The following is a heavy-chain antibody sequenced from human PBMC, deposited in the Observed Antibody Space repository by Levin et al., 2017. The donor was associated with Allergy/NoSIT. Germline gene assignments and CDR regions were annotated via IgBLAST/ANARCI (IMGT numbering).Heavy chain of an antibody. CDR1: GFTFSSYS. CDR2: ISSSSSYI. CDR3: ARYYYDSSGYYSKVYYYYGMDV. D-gene: IGHD3-22*01. Sequence: PGGSLRLSCAASGFTFSSYSMNWVRQAPGKGLEWVSSISSSSSYIYYADSVKGRFTISRDNAKNSLYLQMNSLRAEDTAVYYCARYYYDSSGYYSKVYYYYGMDVWGQGTTVTVSS. J-gene: IGHJ6*02. V-gene: IGHV3-21*01.